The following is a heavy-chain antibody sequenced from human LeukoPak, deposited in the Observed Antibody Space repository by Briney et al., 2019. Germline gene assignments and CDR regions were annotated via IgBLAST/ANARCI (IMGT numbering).Heavy chain of an antibody. CDR2: INSDGSGT. CDR1: GFTFSGYW. J-gene: IGHJ3*02. Sequence: PGGSLRLSCAASGFTFSGYWMYWVRQAPGQGLVRVSRINSDGSGTTYADSVKGRFTISRDKAENTLFLQMNTQWADDTAVYHLSMSVIFCSDGSCADVYDIWGQGTMVTVSS. V-gene: IGHV3-74*01. CDR3: SMSVIFCSDGSCADVYDI. D-gene: IGHD2-15*01.